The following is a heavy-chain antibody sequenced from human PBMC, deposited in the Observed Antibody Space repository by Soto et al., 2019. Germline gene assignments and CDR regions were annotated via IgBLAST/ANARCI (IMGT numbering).Heavy chain of an antibody. D-gene: IGHD4-17*01. CDR3: ANLGPHYGDYGSSKSGNYYYYYYMDV. V-gene: IGHV3-23*01. J-gene: IGHJ6*03. CDR2: ISGSGGST. CDR1: GFTFSSYA. Sequence: GGSLRLSCAASGFTFSSYAMSWVRQAPGKGLEWVSAISGSGGSTYYADSVKGRFTISRDNSKNTLYLQMNSLRAEDTAVYYCANLGPHYGDYGSSKSGNYYYYYYMDVWGKGTTVTVSS.